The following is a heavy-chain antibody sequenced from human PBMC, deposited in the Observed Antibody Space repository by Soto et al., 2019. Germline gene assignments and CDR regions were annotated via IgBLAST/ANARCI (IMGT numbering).Heavy chain of an antibody. CDR3: ARNHCSGGSCYSWDYYYYYMDV. J-gene: IGHJ6*03. CDR2: IYHSGST. V-gene: IGHV4-34*01. CDR1: GGSFSGYY. D-gene: IGHD2-15*01. Sequence: SETLSLTCGVDGGSFSGYYSSWIRQPPGKGLEWIGYIYHSGSTYYNPSLKSRVTISVDTSKNQFSLKLSSVTAADTAVYYCARNHCSGGSCYSWDYYYYYMDVWGKGTTVTVSS.